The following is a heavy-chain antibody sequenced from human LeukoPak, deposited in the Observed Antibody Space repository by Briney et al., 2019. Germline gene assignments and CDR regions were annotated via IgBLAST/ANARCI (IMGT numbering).Heavy chain of an antibody. Sequence: PGGSLRLSCAASGFIFSSYGMHWVRQAPGKGLEWVAVISYDGSKKYYADSVKGRFTISRDNSKNMLYLQMNSLRAEDTAVYYCAKCRGIAAAHWYGMDVWGQGTTVTVS. CDR1: GFIFSSYG. D-gene: IGHD6-13*01. CDR2: ISYDGSKK. J-gene: IGHJ6*02. CDR3: AKCRGIAAAHWYGMDV. V-gene: IGHV3-30*18.